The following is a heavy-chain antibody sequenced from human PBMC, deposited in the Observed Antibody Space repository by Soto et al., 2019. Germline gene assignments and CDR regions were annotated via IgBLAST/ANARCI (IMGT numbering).Heavy chain of an antibody. D-gene: IGHD6-13*01. CDR2: ISYDGSNK. J-gene: IGHJ3*01. Sequence: QVQLVESGGGVVQPGRSLRLSCVASGFTFSIYAMHWVRQAPGKGLEGVAVISYDGSNKYYADSVKGRFTISRDNSKTTLFVQMNSLRAEATAVYYCASVSHFRPVIKAIAGGRDAAFDLWGQGTLVTVSS. CDR1: GFTFSIYA. V-gene: IGHV3-30-3*01. CDR3: ASVSHFRPVIKAIAGGRDAAFDL.